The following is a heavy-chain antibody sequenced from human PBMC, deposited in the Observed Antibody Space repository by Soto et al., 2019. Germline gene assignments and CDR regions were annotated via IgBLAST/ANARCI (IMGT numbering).Heavy chain of an antibody. CDR1: GNTVPNYA. V-gene: IGHV1-3*01. CDR3: ARDAVRGALTRWFDP. Sequence: EASVKVSCTASGNTVPNYAIHWVRQAPGQRLEWMGWINGSNGNTYYSEHFQGRVTFTRDTSTSTVYMQLSSLTSEDTAVYYCARDAVRGALTRWFDPWGQGTLVTVSS. CDR2: INGSNGNT. D-gene: IGHD3-10*01. J-gene: IGHJ5*02.